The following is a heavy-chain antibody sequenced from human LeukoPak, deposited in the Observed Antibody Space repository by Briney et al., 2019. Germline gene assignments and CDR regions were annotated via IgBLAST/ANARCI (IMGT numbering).Heavy chain of an antibody. CDR2: ISGGGGTT. D-gene: IGHD1-26*01. CDR3: AKARGLGIVGAHFDY. CDR1: GFTFSSYS. V-gene: IGHV3-23*01. Sequence: GGSLRLSCAASGFTFSSYSMNWVRQAPGKGLEWVSTISGGGGTTYYPDSVKGRFTISRDNSKNTLYLQMNNLRAEDTAVYYCAKARGLGIVGAHFDYWGQGTLVTVSS. J-gene: IGHJ4*02.